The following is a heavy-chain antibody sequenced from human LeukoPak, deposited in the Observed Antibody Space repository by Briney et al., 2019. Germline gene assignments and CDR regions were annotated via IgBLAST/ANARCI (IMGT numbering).Heavy chain of an antibody. D-gene: IGHD2-2*02. CDR3: AKDTGYCSSTSCYTFDY. Sequence: PSETLSLTCTVSGGSISSGDYYWSWIRQPPGKGLEWIGYIYYSGSTYYNPSLKSRVTISVDTSKNQFSLKLSSVTAADTAVYYCAKDTGYCSSTSCYTFDYWGQGTLVTVSS. V-gene: IGHV4-30-4*08. J-gene: IGHJ4*02. CDR2: IYYSGST. CDR1: GGSISSGDYY.